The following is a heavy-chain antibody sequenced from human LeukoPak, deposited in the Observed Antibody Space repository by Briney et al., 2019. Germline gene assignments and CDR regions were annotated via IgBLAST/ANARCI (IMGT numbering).Heavy chain of an antibody. V-gene: IGHV1-8*01. D-gene: IGHD2-15*01. J-gene: IGHJ6*03. Sequence: GASVKVSCKTSGYTFTSYDINWVRQATGQGLEWMGWMNPNSGNTGYAQKFQGRVTMIRNTSITTAYMELSNLRSEDTAVYYCARGSATPSYYYYMDVWGKGTTVAVSS. CDR2: MNPNSGNT. CDR1: GYTFTSYD. CDR3: ARGSATPSYYYYMDV.